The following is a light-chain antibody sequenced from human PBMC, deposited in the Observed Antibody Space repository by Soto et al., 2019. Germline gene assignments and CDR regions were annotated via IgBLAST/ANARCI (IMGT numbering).Light chain of an antibody. CDR3: CSFARGSSYV. J-gene: IGLJ1*01. CDR1: SSDVGSYNL. V-gene: IGLV2-23*01. CDR2: EGS. Sequence: QPVLTQPASVSGSPGQSITISCTGTSSDVGSYNLVSWYQQHPGKAPKLIISEGSERPSGVSTRFSGSKSGNTASLTISGLQAEDEADYYCCSFARGSSYVFGTGTKLTVL.